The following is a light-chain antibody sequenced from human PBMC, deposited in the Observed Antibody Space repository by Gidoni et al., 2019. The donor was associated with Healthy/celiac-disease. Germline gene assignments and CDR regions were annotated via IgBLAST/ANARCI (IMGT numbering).Light chain of an antibody. CDR2: DAS. CDR1: QDIRNY. J-gene: IGKJ2*04. CDR3: QQYDNLMCS. V-gene: IGKV1-33*01. Sequence: DIQMTQSPSSLSASVGDRVTITCQASQDIRNYLNWYQQKPGEAPKLLIYDASNLETGVPSRFSGSGSGTDFTFTISSLQPEDIATYYCQQYDNLMCSFGQGTKLEIK.